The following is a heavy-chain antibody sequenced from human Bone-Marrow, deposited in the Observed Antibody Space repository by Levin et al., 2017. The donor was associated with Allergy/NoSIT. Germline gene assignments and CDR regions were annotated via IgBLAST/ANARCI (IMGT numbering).Heavy chain of an antibody. V-gene: IGHV3-15*01. J-gene: IGHJ4*02. D-gene: IGHD6-19*01. CDR2: IKHQSDGGTI. Sequence: SCVGTGFTFNNAWMSWVRQAPGKGLEWVGRIKHQSDGGTIVYAAPVKGRFTISRDDSKNTLYLQMNSLKIEDTAVYYCTTPRTGWYDETFEYWGQGTLVTVSS. CDR3: TTPRTGWYDETFEY. CDR1: GFTFNNAW.